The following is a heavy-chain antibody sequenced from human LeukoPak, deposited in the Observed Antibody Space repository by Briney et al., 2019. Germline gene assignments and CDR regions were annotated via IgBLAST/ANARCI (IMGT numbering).Heavy chain of an antibody. D-gene: IGHD1-1*01. CDR1: GFTFGDYT. V-gene: IGHV3-49*03. CDR3: IRGGANSPFDY. J-gene: IGHJ4*02. CDR2: IRSKAYGGTT. Sequence: PGGSLRLSCTASGFTFGDYTMTWFRQAPGKGLEWVGFIRSKAYGGTTEDAASVKGRFAISRDDFKSIAYLQMNSLKTEDTAVYYCIRGGANSPFDYWGQGTLVTVSS.